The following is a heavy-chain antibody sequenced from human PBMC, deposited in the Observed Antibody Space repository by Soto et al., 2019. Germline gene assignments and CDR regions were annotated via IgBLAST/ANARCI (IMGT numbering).Heavy chain of an antibody. Sequence: GGSLRLSCAASGFTFDDYAMHWVRQAPGKGLEWVSGISWNSGSIGYADSVKGRFTISRDNAKNSLYLQMNSLRAEDTALYYRAKDITVRGALYYYYGMDVWGQGTTVTVSS. V-gene: IGHV3-9*01. J-gene: IGHJ6*02. CDR3: AKDITVRGALYYYYGMDV. D-gene: IGHD3-10*01. CDR2: ISWNSGSI. CDR1: GFTFDDYA.